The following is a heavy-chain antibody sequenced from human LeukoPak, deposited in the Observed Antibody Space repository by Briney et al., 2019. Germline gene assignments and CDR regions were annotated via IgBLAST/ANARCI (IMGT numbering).Heavy chain of an antibody. CDR3: ARGGRWELPRPYAFDI. CDR1: AYTFTSYG. D-gene: IGHD1-26*01. V-gene: IGHV1-18*01. J-gene: IGHJ3*02. Sequence: ASVKVSCKASAYTFTSYGISWVRQAPGQGLEWMGWISVYNGHTNYAQNLQGRVTMTTDTSTSTAYMELRSLRSDDTAVYYCARGGRWELPRPYAFDIWGQGTMVTVAS. CDR2: ISVYNGHT.